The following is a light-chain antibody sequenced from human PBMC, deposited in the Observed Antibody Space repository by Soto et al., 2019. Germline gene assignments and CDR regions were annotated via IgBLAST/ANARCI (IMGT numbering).Light chain of an antibody. CDR1: QSINTY. V-gene: IGKV1-39*01. Sequence: DIPMTQSPSSLSASLGDRVTIACRTSQSINTYLNWYQQKPGQAPKRLIYGASRLQSGVPSRFSGSGSGTDFTLTITSLQPEDFATYYCQQSDSSPRTFGQGTKLDIK. J-gene: IGKJ2*01. CDR3: QQSDSSPRT. CDR2: GAS.